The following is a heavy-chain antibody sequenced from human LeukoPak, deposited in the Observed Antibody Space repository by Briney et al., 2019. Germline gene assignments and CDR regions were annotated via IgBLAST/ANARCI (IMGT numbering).Heavy chain of an antibody. V-gene: IGHV4-59*12. D-gene: IGHD6-19*01. Sequence: SETLSLTCTVSGGSISSYYWSWIRQPPGKGLEWIGYIYYSGRTNYNPSLKSRVTISIDTSRSQFSLQLNSVAPEDTAVYYWARDEGIAVAGDAFDIWGEGTMVTVSS. CDR2: IYYSGRT. CDR3: ARDEGIAVAGDAFDI. CDR1: GGSISSYY. J-gene: IGHJ3*02.